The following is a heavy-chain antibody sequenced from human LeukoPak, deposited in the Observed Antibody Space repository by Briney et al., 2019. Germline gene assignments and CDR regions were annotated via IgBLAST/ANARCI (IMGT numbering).Heavy chain of an antibody. J-gene: IGHJ4*02. CDR2: IYYSGST. CDR3: ARGRETYSFPVDY. V-gene: IGHV4-39*02. Sequence: SETLSLTCTVSGGSISSSSYYWGWIRQPPGKGLEWIGSIYYSGSTNHNPSLKSRVSISIDTSKNQFSLRLSSVTAADTAIYYCARGRETYSFPVDYWGQGTLVTVSS. D-gene: IGHD4-11*01. CDR1: GGSISSSSYY.